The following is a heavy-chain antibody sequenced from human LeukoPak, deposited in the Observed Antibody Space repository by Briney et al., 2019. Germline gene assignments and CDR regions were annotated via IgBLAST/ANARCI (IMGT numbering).Heavy chain of an antibody. Sequence: GATVKISCKASGYTFTDYYMHWVQQAPGKGLEWMGRVDPEDGETIYAEKFQGRVTITADTSTDTAYMELSSLRSEDTAVYYCATQEERITMVRGAPLYYYYMDVWGKGTTVTVSS. CDR1: GYTFTDYY. CDR3: ATQEERITMVRGAPLYYYYMDV. V-gene: IGHV1-69-2*01. D-gene: IGHD3-10*01. CDR2: VDPEDGET. J-gene: IGHJ6*03.